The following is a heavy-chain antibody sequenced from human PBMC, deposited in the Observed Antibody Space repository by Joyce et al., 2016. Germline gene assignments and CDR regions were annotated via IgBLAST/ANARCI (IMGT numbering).Heavy chain of an antibody. V-gene: IGHV4-39*06. CDR1: GGSISSGTYY. CDR2: IYYSGST. D-gene: IGHD4-17*01. Sequence: RLQLQESGPGLVKPSETLSLTCIVSGGSISSGTYYWAWIRQPPGKGLEWIGNIYYSGSTYYNPSLKSRVTTSTDTSKNQISLKLRSVTAADTAIYYCARGAAETTFSWFDPWGQGALVTVSS. CDR3: ARGAAETTFSWFDP. J-gene: IGHJ5*02.